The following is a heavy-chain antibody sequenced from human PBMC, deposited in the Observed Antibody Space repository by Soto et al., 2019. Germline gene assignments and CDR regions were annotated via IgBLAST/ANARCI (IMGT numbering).Heavy chain of an antibody. J-gene: IGHJ4*02. V-gene: IGHV2-5*01. CDR2: IYWSDDK. Sequence: QITLKESGPTLVKPTQTLTLTCTFSGFSLSTTGVGVVWIRQPPGKALEWLALIYWSDDKRYSPSLKSRLTIRKDTSKNQVVLTVTNMDPVDTGTYFCAHRSRMGAVSDWGQGTLVIVSS. D-gene: IGHD3-16*01. CDR1: GFSLSTTGVG. CDR3: AHRSRMGAVSD.